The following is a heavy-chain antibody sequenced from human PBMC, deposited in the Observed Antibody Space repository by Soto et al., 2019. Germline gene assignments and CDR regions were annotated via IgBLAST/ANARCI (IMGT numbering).Heavy chain of an antibody. CDR1: GGSVSSGSYH. D-gene: IGHD7-27*01. CDR3: ARVGWGGDA. V-gene: IGHV4-61*01. J-gene: IGHJ5*02. Sequence: QVQLQESGPGLVKPSETLSLTCSVSGGSVSSGSYHWGWIRQPPGKGLEWSVFKTYTGTPDYNTSPKSRVVISIDRSKNQFALKLSSVTAADTAVYFCARVGWGGDAWGQGTLVTVSS. CDR2: KTYTGTP.